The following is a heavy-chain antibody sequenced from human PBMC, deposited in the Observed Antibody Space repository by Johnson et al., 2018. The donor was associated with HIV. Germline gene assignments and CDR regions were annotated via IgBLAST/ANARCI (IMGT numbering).Heavy chain of an antibody. J-gene: IGHJ3*02. D-gene: IGHD3-3*01. CDR1: GFTVSSSS. V-gene: IGHV3-66*02. Sequence: VQLVESGGGLVQPGGSLRLSCVEYGFTVSSSSMSWVRQAPGKGLEWVSVIYSRGGSYYVDSVKGRFTISRDNSKNTLYLQMNSLRAEDTAVYYCARDGGEWLLSTAFDIWGQGTMVTVSS. CDR3: ARDGGEWLLSTAFDI. CDR2: IYSRGGS.